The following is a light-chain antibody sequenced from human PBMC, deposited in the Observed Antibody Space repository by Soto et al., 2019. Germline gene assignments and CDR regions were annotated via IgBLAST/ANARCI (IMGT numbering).Light chain of an antibody. CDR3: QQYNSYPLT. CDR1: QSISTW. V-gene: IGKV1-5*03. CDR2: KAS. J-gene: IGKJ4*01. Sequence: DIQMTQSPSTLSASVGDGVTITCRASQSISTWLAWYQQKPGKAPKLLIYKASRLEGGGPSRFSGSGSGTDFNITISSLQPDDFATYYCQQYNSYPLTFGGGTTVEIK.